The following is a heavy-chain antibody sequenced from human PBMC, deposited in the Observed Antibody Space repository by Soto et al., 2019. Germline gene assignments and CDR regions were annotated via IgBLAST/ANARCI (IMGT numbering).Heavy chain of an antibody. D-gene: IGHD3-3*01. V-gene: IGHV1-69*12. CDR2: IIPIFGTA. CDR3: ARVRVRFLEWLGSEG. Sequence: QVQLVQSGAEVKKPGSSVKVSCKASGGTFSSYAISWVRQAPGQGLEWMEGIIPIFGTANYAQKFQGRVTITADASTSTAYMELSSLRSEDTAVYYCARVRVRFLEWLGSEGWGQGTLVTVSS. CDR1: GGTFSSYA. J-gene: IGHJ4*02.